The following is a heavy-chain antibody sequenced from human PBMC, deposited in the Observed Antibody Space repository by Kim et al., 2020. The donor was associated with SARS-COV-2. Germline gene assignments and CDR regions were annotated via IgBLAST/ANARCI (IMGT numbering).Heavy chain of an antibody. J-gene: IGHJ6*02. V-gene: IGHV3-48*03. Sequence: GWTIDYADSVKGPFNISRDNAKNSLYLQMNSLRAEDTAVYYCAREGGMDVWGQGTTVTVSS. CDR3: AREGGMDV. CDR2: GWTI.